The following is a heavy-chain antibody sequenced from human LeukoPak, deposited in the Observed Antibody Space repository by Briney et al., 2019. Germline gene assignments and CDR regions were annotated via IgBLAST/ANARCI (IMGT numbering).Heavy chain of an antibody. V-gene: IGHV3-23*01. J-gene: IGHJ4*02. Sequence: PGGSLRLSCAASGFTFSSYAMSWVRQAPGKGLEWVSAINGSGGSTYYADSVKGRFTISRDNSKNTLYLQMNSLRAEDTAVYYCAKDLDYDSNGLDYWGQGTLVTVSS. CDR2: INGSGGST. CDR3: AKDLDYDSNGLDY. D-gene: IGHD3-22*01. CDR1: GFTFSSYA.